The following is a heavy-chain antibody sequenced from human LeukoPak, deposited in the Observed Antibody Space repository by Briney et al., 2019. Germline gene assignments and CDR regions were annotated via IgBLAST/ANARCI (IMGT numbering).Heavy chain of an antibody. D-gene: IGHD1-26*01. V-gene: IGHV3-74*01. CDR1: GFSLSSYW. CDR3: ATSPVGTTTPYYFDY. J-gene: IGHJ4*02. CDR2: INTDGSSA. Sequence: PGGSLRLSCAASGFSLSSYWMHWVRQAPGKGLVWVSRINTDGSSAIYADSVKGRFTISRDNAKNTLFLQMSSLRAEDTAVYYCATSPVGTTTPYYFDYWGQGPLVTVSS.